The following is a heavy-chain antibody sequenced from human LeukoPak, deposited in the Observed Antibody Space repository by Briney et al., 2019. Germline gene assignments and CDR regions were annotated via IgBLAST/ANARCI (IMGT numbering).Heavy chain of an antibody. CDR2: IDTAGNT. CDR1: GFTFSSYD. CDR3: ARTSKVTSVMDI. V-gene: IGHV3-13*04. D-gene: IGHD3-16*01. Sequence: GGSLRLSCAASGFTFSSYDMHWVRQATGKGLEWVSAIDTAGNTFYPGSVKGRFTISRENAKDSLYLQMNNVRAGDTALYFCARTSKVTSVMDIWGRGTMVTVSS. J-gene: IGHJ3*02.